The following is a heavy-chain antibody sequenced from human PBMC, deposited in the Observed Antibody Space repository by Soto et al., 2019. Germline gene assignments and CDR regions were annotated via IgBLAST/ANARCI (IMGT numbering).Heavy chain of an antibody. Sequence: PSETLSLTCAVSVGSISSSNWWSCVRQPPGKGLEWIGEIYHSGSTNYNPSLKSRVTISVDKSKNQFSLKLSSVTAADTAVYYCAREGSSADYYYYGMDVWGQGTTVTVSS. CDR1: VGSISSSNW. CDR3: AREGSSADYYYYGMDV. CDR2: IYHSGST. J-gene: IGHJ6*02. V-gene: IGHV4-4*02. D-gene: IGHD2-2*01.